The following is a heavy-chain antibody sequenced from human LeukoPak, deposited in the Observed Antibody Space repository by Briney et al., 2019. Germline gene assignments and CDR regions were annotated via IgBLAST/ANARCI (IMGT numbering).Heavy chain of an antibody. CDR1: GVSRSNYY. CDR2: ISYSGST. J-gene: IGHJ6*02. V-gene: IGHV4-59*08. CDR3: ARHIPVIWSSGYYYGMDV. D-gene: IGHD3-3*01. Sequence: SETLSLTRTLSGVSRSNYYLSCIRPPPRKGLEWIGYISYSGSTNYNPSLRSRVAISEDTSRNQFSLRLNSVTAADTAVYYCARHIPVIWSSGYYYGMDVWGQGTTVTVSS.